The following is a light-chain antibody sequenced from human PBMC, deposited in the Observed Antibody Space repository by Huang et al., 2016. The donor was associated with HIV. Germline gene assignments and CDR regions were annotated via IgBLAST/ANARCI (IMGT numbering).Light chain of an antibody. CDR3: QQYNNWPRT. J-gene: IGKJ1*01. CDR2: SAY. CDR1: QSLSSH. Sequence: EIVMTQSPATLSVSPGARATLSCRASQSLSSHLAWFQQKPGQAPRLLIYSAYTRATGIPARFSGSGSGTECTLTISSLQSEDFAVYYCQQYNNWPRTFGQGTKVEIK. V-gene: IGKV3-15*01.